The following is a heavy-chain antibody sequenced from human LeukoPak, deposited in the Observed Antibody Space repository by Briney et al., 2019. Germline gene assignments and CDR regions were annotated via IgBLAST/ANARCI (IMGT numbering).Heavy chain of an antibody. CDR1: GGSISSHY. Sequence: PSETLSPTCTVSGGSISSHYWSWIRQPPGKGLEWIGYIYYSGSTNYNPSLKSRVTISVDTSKNQFSLKLSSVTAADTAVYYCARKYYYDSSGSLYDAFDIWGQGTMVTVSS. CDR3: ARKYYYDSSGSLYDAFDI. CDR2: IYYSGST. J-gene: IGHJ3*02. V-gene: IGHV4-59*11. D-gene: IGHD3-22*01.